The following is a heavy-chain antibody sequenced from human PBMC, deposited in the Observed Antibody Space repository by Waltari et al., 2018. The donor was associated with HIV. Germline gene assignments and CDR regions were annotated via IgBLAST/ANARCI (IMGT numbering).Heavy chain of an antibody. V-gene: IGHV3-21*01. Sequence: EWVSSISSSSSYIYYADSVKGRFTISRDNAKNSLYLQMNSLRAEDTAVYYCARDIPDYGDYEGVEYWGQGTLVTVSS. CDR2: ISSSSSYI. J-gene: IGHJ4*02. D-gene: IGHD4-17*01. CDR3: ARDIPDYGDYEGVEY.